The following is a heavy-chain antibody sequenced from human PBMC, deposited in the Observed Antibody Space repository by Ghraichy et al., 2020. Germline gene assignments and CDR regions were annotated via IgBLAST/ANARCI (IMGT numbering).Heavy chain of an antibody. CDR1: GGSISSYY. D-gene: IGHD3-10*01. Sequence: SQTLSLTCTVSGGSISSYYWSWIRQPPGKGLEWIGYIYYSGSTNYNPSLKSRVTISVDTSKNQFSLKLSSVTAADTAVYYCAREVGDRDYYYYGMDVWGQGTTVTVSS. CDR2: IYYSGST. V-gene: IGHV4-59*01. CDR3: AREVGDRDYYYYGMDV. J-gene: IGHJ6*02.